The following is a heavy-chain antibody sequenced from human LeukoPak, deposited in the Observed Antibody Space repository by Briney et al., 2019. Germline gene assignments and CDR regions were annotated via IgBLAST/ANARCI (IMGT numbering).Heavy chain of an antibody. D-gene: IGHD2-21*02. J-gene: IGHJ4*02. CDR1: GGTFSAYW. Sequence: GGSLRLSCAVSGGTFSAYWMAWVRQSPGKGLEWVAEINEDGSVKYYVDSMKGRFTISRDNAKNSLYLQMNSLGAEDTAVYYCAKVPRDSDCYWGQGTLVIFSS. CDR2: INEDGSVK. V-gene: IGHV3-7*01. CDR3: AKVPRDSDCY.